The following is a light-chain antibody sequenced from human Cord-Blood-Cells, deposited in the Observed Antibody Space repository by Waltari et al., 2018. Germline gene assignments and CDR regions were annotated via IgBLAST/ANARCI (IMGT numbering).Light chain of an antibody. CDR2: GAS. CDR3: QQYGSSHT. V-gene: IGKV3-20*01. CDR1: QRVSSSY. Sequence: EIVLTQSPGTLSLSPGESATLSCRASQRVSSSYLAWYQQKPGQAPRLLIYGASSRATGIPDRFSGSGSGTDFTLTISRLEPEDFAVYYCQQYGSSHTFGQGTKLEIK. J-gene: IGKJ2*01.